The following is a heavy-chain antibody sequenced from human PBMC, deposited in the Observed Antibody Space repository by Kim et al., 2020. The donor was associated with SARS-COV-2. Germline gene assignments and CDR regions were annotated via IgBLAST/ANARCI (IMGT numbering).Heavy chain of an antibody. J-gene: IGHJ4*02. CDR3: ARGFKTGTDDY. D-gene: IGHD1-7*01. Sequence: SETLSLTCAVYGGSFSGYYWSWIRQPPGKGLEWIGEINHSGSTNYNPSLKSRVTISVDTSKNQFSLKLSSVTAADTAVYYCARGFKTGTDDYWGQGTLVTVSS. CDR1: GGSFSGYY. V-gene: IGHV4-34*01. CDR2: INHSGST.